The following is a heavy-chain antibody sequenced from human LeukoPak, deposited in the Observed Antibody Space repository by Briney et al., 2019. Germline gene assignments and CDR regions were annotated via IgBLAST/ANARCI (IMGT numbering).Heavy chain of an antibody. D-gene: IGHD6-19*01. V-gene: IGHV1-2*06. J-gene: IGHJ4*02. CDR2: INPNSGGT. Sequence: ASVKVSCKASGYTFTGYYMHWVRQAPGQGLEWMGRINPNSGGTNYAQKFQGRVTMTRDTSISTAYMELSRLRSDDTAVYYCAKSIAVAGKFVDCWGQGTLVTVSS. CDR3: AKSIAVAGKFVDC. CDR1: GYTFTGYY.